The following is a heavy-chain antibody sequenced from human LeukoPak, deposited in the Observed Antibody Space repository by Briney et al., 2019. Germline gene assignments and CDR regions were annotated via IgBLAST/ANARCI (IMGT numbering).Heavy chain of an antibody. V-gene: IGHV3-23*01. CDR1: GFTFSSYA. D-gene: IGHD2-8*01. CDR2: ISGSGGST. J-gene: IGHJ4*02. Sequence: HPGGSLRLSCAASGFTFSSYAMSWVRQAPGKGLEWVSAISGSGGSTYYADSVKGRFTTSRDYSKNTLYLQMNSLRAEDTAVYYCAKDPVSFNGVFDYWGQGTLVTVSS. CDR3: AKDPVSFNGVFDY.